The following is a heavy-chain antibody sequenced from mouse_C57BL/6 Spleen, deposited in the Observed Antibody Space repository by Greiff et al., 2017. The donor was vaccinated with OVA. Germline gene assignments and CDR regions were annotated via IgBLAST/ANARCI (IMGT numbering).Heavy chain of an antibody. V-gene: IGHV10-1*01. Sequence: EVQRVESGGGLVQPKGSLKLSCAASGFSFNTYAMNWVRQAPGKGLEWVARIRSKSNNYATYYADSVKDRFTISRDDSESMLYLQMNNLKTEDTAMYYCVRQGNWDYAMDYWGQGTSVTVSS. CDR3: VRQGNWDYAMDY. CDR2: IRSKSNNYAT. D-gene: IGHD4-1*01. CDR1: GFSFNTYA. J-gene: IGHJ4*01.